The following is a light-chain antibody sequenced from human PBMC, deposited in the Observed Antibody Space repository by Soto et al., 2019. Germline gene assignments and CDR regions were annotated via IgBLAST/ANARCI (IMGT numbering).Light chain of an antibody. Sequence: DIQMTQSPSSLSASVGDRVTITCRASQGISNYLAWYQQKPGKVPKLLIYAASTLQSGVPSRFSGSGSGTDFSLTTSSLQLEDVAAYYCQKYNSAPWTFGQGTKVEIK. CDR1: QGISNY. CDR2: AAS. V-gene: IGKV1-27*01. J-gene: IGKJ1*01. CDR3: QKYNSAPWT.